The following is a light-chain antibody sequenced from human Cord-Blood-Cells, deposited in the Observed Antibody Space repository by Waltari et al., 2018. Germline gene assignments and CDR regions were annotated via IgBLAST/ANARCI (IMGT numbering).Light chain of an antibody. J-gene: IGLJ3*02. CDR2: EVS. CDR1: SSDVGGYNY. Sequence: QSALTQPPSASGSPGQSVPISCTGTSSDVGGYNYVSWYQQHPGKAPKLMIYEVSKWPSGVPDRFSGSKSGNTASLTVSGLQAEDEADYYCSSYAGSNNLVFGGGTKLTVL. CDR3: SSYAGSNNLV. V-gene: IGLV2-8*01.